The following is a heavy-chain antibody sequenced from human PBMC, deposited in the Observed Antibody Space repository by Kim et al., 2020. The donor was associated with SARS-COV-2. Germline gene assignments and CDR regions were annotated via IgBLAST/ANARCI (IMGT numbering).Heavy chain of an antibody. CDR1: DFYLSTYG. V-gene: IGHV3-21*05. D-gene: IGHD3-16*01. J-gene: IGHJ3*02. Sequence: GGSLRLSCTASDFYLSTYGMNWVRQAPGKGLEWLSHINSVSSHIYYADSVRGRFTISRDNAKNSVFLQMDSLRAEDTAVYYCVRGSGYYARSDGFDMWGQGTVVSVSS. CDR3: VRGSGYYARSDGFDM. CDR2: INSVSSHI.